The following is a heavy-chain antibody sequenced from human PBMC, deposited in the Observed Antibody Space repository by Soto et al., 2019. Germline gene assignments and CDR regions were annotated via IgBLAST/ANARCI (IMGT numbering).Heavy chain of an antibody. V-gene: IGHV1-69*13. Sequence: SVKVSCKASGGTFSSYAISWVRQAPGQGLEWMGGIIPIFGTANYAQKFQGRVTITADESTSTAYMELSSLRSEDTAVYYCARDTVLRFLEWLFPRDYYYGMDVRGQGTEVTV. D-gene: IGHD3-3*01. CDR3: ARDTVLRFLEWLFPRDYYYGMDV. CDR1: GGTFSSYA. J-gene: IGHJ6*02. CDR2: IIPIFGTA.